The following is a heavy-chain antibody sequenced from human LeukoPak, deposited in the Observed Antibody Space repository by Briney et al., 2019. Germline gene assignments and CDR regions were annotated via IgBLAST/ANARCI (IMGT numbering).Heavy chain of an antibody. V-gene: IGHV4-31*03. CDR3: ARDLTPIVGATYFDY. J-gene: IGHJ4*02. CDR2: IYYSGSA. CDR1: GGSISSGGYY. Sequence: SQTLSLTCTVSGGSISSGGYYWSWIRQHPGKGLEWIGYIYYSGSAYYNPSLKSRVTISVDTSENQFSLKLSSVTAADTAVYYCARDLTPIVGATYFDYWGQGTLVTVSS. D-gene: IGHD1-26*01.